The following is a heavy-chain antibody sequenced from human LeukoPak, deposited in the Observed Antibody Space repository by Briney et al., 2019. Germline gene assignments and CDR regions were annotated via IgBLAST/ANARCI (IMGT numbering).Heavy chain of an antibody. CDR1: GDSISSSNFY. V-gene: IGHV4-39*07. J-gene: IGHJ4*02. Sequence: SETLSLTCNVSGDSISSSNFYWGWIRQPPGKGLEWIGSIYYSGTTYYNPSLKSRVTISIDTSKNQFSLRLNSVTAADTAVYYCARDPDFWTGYYYFDYWGQGTLVTVSS. CDR3: ARDPDFWTGYYYFDY. CDR2: IYYSGTT. D-gene: IGHD3/OR15-3a*01.